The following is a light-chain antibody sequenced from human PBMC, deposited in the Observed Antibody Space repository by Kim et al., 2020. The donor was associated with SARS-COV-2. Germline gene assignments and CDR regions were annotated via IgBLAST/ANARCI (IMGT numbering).Light chain of an antibody. J-gene: IGKJ1*01. CDR1: QSVSSNY. V-gene: IGKV3-20*01. CDR3: QQYGSSRT. CDR2: GAS. Sequence: PGERATLSCRASQSVSSNYLAWYQQKPGQAPRLLIHGASSRAIGIPDRFSGDGSGTDFTLTISRLEPEDFAVYYCQQYGSSRTFGQGTKVDI.